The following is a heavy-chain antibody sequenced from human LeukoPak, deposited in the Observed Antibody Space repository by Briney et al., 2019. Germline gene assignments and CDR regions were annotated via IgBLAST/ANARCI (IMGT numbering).Heavy chain of an antibody. CDR1: GYNFTTYW. D-gene: IGHD2-21*02. Sequence: GESLKISCWASGYNFTTYWIGWVRPMPGKGLEWMGIIYPGDSDTRYRPSFQGQVTISADKSISIANLQWSSLKASDTAIYYCARALGGGDYFDVWGQGTMVTVSS. V-gene: IGHV5-51*01. J-gene: IGHJ3*01. CDR3: ARALGGGDYFDV. CDR2: IYPGDSDT.